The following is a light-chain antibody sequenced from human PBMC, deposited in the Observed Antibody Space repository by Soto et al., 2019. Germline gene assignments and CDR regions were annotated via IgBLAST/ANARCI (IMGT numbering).Light chain of an antibody. J-gene: IGLJ2*01. CDR3: EAWYDRLNGVV. CDR2: SNN. V-gene: IGLV1-44*01. Sequence: QSVLTQPPSASGTPGQRVTISCSGSSSNIGSNTVNWYQQLPGTAPKLLIYSNNQRPSGVPDRFSGSKSGTSASLAISGLQSEDEADYYCEAWYDRLNGVVFGGGTKLTVL. CDR1: SSNIGSNT.